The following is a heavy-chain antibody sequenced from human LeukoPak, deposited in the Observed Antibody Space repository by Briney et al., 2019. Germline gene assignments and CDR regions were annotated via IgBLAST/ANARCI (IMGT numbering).Heavy chain of an antibody. J-gene: IGHJ5*02. V-gene: IGHV4-31*03. CDR3: ARRGYYYDSSGSYNNWLDP. D-gene: IGHD3-22*01. Sequence: PSETLSLTCTVSGGSISSGDYYWTWIRQHPGKGLEWVGNMYLSGSTYYNPSLKSRVTISVDTSKNQFSLKLSSVTAADTAVYYCARRGYYYDSSGSYNNWLDPWGQGPLVTVSS. CDR2: MYLSGST. CDR1: GGSISSGDYY.